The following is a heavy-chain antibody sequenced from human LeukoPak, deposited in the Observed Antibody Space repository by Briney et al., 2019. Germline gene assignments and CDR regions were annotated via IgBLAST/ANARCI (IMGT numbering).Heavy chain of an antibody. Sequence: SETLSLTCTVSGGSISSYYWSWIRQPPGKGLEWIGYIYYSGSTNYNPSLKSRVTISVDTSKNQFSLKLSSVTAADTAVYYCAKYWYDSSGYYYGDWGQGTLVTVSS. CDR3: AKYWYDSSGYYYGD. CDR1: GGSISSYY. D-gene: IGHD3-22*01. V-gene: IGHV4-59*01. CDR2: IYYSGST. J-gene: IGHJ4*02.